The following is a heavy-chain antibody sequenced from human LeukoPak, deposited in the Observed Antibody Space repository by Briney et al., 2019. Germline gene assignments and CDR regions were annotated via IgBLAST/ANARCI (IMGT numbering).Heavy chain of an antibody. CDR3: ATDRGWRTSGYYLYYFEY. CDR1: GFSVSNNY. V-gene: IGHV3-53*01. D-gene: IGHD3-3*01. J-gene: IGHJ4*02. CDR2: IYSGDIT. Sequence: GGSLRLSCAASGFSVSNNYMSWVRQAPGKGLEWVSVIYSGDITYYTDSVKGRFTISRDNTMNSLYLQMSSLRAEDTAVYYCATDRGWRTSGYYLYYFEYWGQGTLVTYSS.